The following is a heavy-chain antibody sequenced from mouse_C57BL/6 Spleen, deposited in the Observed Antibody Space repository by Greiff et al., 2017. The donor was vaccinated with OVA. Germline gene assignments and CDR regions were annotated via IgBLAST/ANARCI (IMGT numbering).Heavy chain of an antibody. J-gene: IGHJ2*01. Sequence: VQLQQSGAELVRPGASVTLSCKASGYTFTDYEMHWVKQTPVHGLEWIGAIDPETGGTAYNQKFKGKAILTADKSSSTAYMELRSLTSEDSAVYYCTRTHYYGSRGYFDYWGQGTTLTVSS. D-gene: IGHD1-1*01. CDR2: IDPETGGT. CDR1: GYTFTDYE. CDR3: TRTHYYGSRGYFDY. V-gene: IGHV1-15*01.